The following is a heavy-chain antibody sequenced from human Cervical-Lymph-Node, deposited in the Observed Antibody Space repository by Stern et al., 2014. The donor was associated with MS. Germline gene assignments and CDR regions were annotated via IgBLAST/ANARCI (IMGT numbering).Heavy chain of an antibody. CDR3: TRYGEELFKSGYEDWFDP. CDR2: IRSKAYGATA. J-gene: IGHJ5*02. CDR1: GFTFGDYG. V-gene: IGHV3-49*05. D-gene: IGHD3-3*01. Sequence: EVQLVESGGGLVKPGRALRLSCSGSGFTFGDYGMSWFSQTPGKGLEWVGFIRSKAYGATAEYAASVQGRFTISREDSKGIAYLQMNSLKTEDTAVYYCTRYGEELFKSGYEDWFDPWGQGTLVTVSS.